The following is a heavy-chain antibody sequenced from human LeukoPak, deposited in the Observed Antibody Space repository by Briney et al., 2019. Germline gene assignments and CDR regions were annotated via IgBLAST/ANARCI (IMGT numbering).Heavy chain of an antibody. Sequence: VAAVKVSCRASGGTFSIYAISWVRQAPGQGLEWMGGIIVIFGTANYAQKFQGRVTITADESTSTAYMELSSLRSEDTAVYYCAFMITFGGVIVMVHDAFDIWGQGTMVTASS. D-gene: IGHD3-16*02. CDR3: AFMITFGGVIVMVHDAFDI. V-gene: IGHV1-69*01. J-gene: IGHJ3*02. CDR2: IIVIFGTA. CDR1: GGTFSIYA.